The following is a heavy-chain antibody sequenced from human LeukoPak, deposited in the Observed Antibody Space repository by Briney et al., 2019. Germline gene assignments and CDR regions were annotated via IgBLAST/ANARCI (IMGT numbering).Heavy chain of an antibody. J-gene: IGHJ6*03. CDR1: GFTFDDYA. CDR3: AKDEGLGIAVAGTHMDV. Sequence: PGGSLRLSCAASGFTFDDYAMHWVRQAPGKGLEWVSLISWDGGSTYYADSVKGRFTISRDNSKNSLYLQMNSLRAEDTALYYCAKDEGLGIAVAGTHMDVWGKGTTVTVSS. D-gene: IGHD6-19*01. CDR2: ISWDGGST. V-gene: IGHV3-43D*03.